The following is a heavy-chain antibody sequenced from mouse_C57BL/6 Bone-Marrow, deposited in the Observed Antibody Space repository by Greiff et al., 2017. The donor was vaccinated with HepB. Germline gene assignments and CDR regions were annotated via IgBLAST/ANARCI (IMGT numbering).Heavy chain of an antibody. CDR1: GYTFTSYW. J-gene: IGHJ3*01. CDR3: ARGGLRRRTWFAY. D-gene: IGHD2-2*01. V-gene: IGHV1-55*01. Sequence: QVQLQQPGAELVKPGASVKMSCKASGYTFTSYWITWVKQRPGQGLEWIGDIYPGSGSTNYNEKFKSKATLTVDTSSSTANMQLSSLTSEDSAVYYCARGGLRRRTWFAYWGQGTRVTVSA. CDR2: IYPGSGST.